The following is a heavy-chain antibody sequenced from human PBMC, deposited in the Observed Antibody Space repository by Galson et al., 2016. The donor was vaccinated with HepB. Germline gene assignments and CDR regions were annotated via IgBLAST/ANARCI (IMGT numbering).Heavy chain of an antibody. D-gene: IGHD1-26*01. CDR3: ARGINGSLGN. CDR1: GYTFTSYN. J-gene: IGHJ4*02. CDR2: IYANGGWT. V-gene: IGHV1-46*01. Sequence: QSGAEVKEPGSSVKVSCKASGYTFTSYNIHWVRQAPGQGLEWMAIIYANGGWTTYAQKFQGRVIVSRDTSTSTVYMEEISLTSEDTAVYYCARGINGSLGNWGQGTLVTVSS.